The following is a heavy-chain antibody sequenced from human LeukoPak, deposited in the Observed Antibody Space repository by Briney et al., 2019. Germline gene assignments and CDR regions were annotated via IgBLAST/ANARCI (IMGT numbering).Heavy chain of an antibody. CDR1: GFTSSSYA. CDR2: ISGSDST. Sequence: GGSLRLPCAASGFTSSSYAMSWVRQAPGKGLEWVSAISGSDSTYYADSVKGRFTISRDNSKNTLYLQMNSLRAEDTAIYYCAKGVRFLDWWILDYWGQGSLVTVSS. J-gene: IGHJ4*02. CDR3: AKGVRFLDWWILDY. D-gene: IGHD3-9*01. V-gene: IGHV3-23*01.